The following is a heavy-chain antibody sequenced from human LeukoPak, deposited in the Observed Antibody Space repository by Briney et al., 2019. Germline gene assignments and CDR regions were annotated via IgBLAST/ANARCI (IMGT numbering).Heavy chain of an antibody. V-gene: IGHV3-30*02. CDR3: AKDITREIDY. CDR2: IRYDGNKK. CDR1: GFTFSSYG. Sequence: GGSLRLSCAASGFTFSSYGMHWVRQAPGEGLEWVAFIRYDGNKKYYGDSVKGRFTITRDNSKNTLYLQMDSLRPEDTAMYFCAKDITREIDYWGQGTLVTVSS. D-gene: IGHD1-14*01. J-gene: IGHJ4*02.